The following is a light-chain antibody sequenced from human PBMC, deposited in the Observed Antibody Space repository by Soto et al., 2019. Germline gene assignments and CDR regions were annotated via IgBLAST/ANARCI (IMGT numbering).Light chain of an antibody. Sequence: QAVVTQPPSASGTPGQRVTISCSGSSSNIGSNLVTWYQHLPGTAPRLLIYANDQRPSGVPDRFSGSKSDTSASLAISALQSEDKADYYCATWHDSLNGAYVFGTGTKLTVL. CDR1: SSNIGSNL. CDR3: ATWHDSLNGAYV. CDR2: AND. J-gene: IGLJ1*01. V-gene: IGLV1-44*01.